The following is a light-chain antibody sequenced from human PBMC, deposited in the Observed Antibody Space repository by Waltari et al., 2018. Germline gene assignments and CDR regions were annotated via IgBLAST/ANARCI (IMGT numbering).Light chain of an antibody. V-gene: IGKV4-1*01. Sequence: DIVMTQSPDSLAVSLGERATINCKSSRSVLYRSDNKNYLGWYQQKPGLPPKLPIYWASTRESGVPDRFSGSGSGTDFTLTISSLQAEDVAVYYCQQYYSSPVTFGQGTRLEIK. CDR1: RSVLYRSDNKNY. CDR3: QQYYSSPVT. CDR2: WAS. J-gene: IGKJ5*01.